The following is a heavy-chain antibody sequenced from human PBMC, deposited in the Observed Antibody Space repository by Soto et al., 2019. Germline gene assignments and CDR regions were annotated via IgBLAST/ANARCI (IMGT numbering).Heavy chain of an antibody. J-gene: IGHJ3*02. D-gene: IGHD3-22*01. V-gene: IGHV4-31*03. Sequence: QVQLQESGPGLVKPSQTLSLTCTVSGGSISSGGYYWSWIHQHPGKGLEWIGYIYYSGSTYYNPSLKSRVTLSVDTSKSQFSLKLSSVTAADTAVYYCARRITMIVGTYAFDIWGQGTMVTVSS. CDR1: GGSISSGGYY. CDR3: ARRITMIVGTYAFDI. CDR2: IYYSGST.